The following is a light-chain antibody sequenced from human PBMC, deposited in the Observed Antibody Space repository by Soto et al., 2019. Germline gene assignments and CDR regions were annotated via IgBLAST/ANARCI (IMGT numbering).Light chain of an antibody. CDR3: QHYNSYPWT. V-gene: IGKV1-5*01. J-gene: IGKJ1*01. CDR1: QTINNW. CDR2: HAS. Sequence: DIQMTQSPSTLSASIGDRVTITCRASQTINNWLAWYQQKPGKAPNLLIYHASNLETGVPSRFSGSAFGTEFTLTISSLQLDDFATYYCQHYNSYPWTFGQGTKV.